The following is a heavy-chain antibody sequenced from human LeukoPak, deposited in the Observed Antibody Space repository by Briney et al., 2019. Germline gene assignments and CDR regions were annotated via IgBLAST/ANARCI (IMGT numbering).Heavy chain of an antibody. D-gene: IGHD2-15*01. V-gene: IGHV3-21*01. CDR2: ITRSSTYM. Sequence: GGSLRLSCVASGFTLGDYNMNWVRQAPGKGLEWVSAITRSSTYMNYADSLKGRFTISRDNAKNSLYLQMNSLRAEDTAVYYCARALRAAYYYYYGMDVWGQGTTVTVSS. J-gene: IGHJ6*02. CDR1: GFTLGDYN. CDR3: ARALRAAYYYYYGMDV.